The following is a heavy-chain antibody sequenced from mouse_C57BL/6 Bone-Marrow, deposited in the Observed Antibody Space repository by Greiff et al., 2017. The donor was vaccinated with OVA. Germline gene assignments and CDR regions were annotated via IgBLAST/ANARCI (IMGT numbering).Heavy chain of an antibody. CDR3: AFFITTVDWYFDV. CDR2: IDPSDSYT. J-gene: IGHJ1*03. CDR1: GYTFTSYW. D-gene: IGHD1-1*01. Sequence: VQLQQPGAELVMPGASVKLSCKASGYTFTSYWMHWVKQRHGQGLEWIGEIDPSDSYTNYNQKFKGKSTLTVDKSSSTAYMQLSSLTSEDSAVYYCAFFITTVDWYFDVWGTGTTVTVSS. V-gene: IGHV1-69*01.